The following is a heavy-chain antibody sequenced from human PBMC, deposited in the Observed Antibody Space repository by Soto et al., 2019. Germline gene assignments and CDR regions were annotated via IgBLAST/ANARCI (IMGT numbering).Heavy chain of an antibody. V-gene: IGHV5-51*01. CDR1: GFSFTNYW. CDR3: ARIFSIFRGVPLAFDH. CDR2: IYPGDSDT. D-gene: IGHD3-10*01. J-gene: IGHJ4*02. Sequence: GESLKISCQGSGFSFTNYWIGWVRQMPGEGLEWMGIIYPGDSDTRYSASFLGQVTISADKSINTAFLQWSGLKASDTAMYYCARIFSIFRGVPLAFDHWGQGTLVTVSS.